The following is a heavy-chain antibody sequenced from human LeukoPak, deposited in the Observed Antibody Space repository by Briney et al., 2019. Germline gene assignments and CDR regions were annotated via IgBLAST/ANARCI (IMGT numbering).Heavy chain of an antibody. D-gene: IGHD6-13*01. CDR1: GGSISSGGYY. CDR3: ARDCSSWYPPYYYYGMDV. V-gene: IGHV4-31*03. J-gene: IGHJ6*02. CDR2: IYYSGST. Sequence: SETLSLTCTVSGGSISSGGYYWSWIRQHPGKGLEWIGYIYYSGSTYYNPSLKSRVTISVDTSKNQFSLKLSSVTAADTAVHYCARDCSSWYPPYYYYGMDVWGQGTTVTVSS.